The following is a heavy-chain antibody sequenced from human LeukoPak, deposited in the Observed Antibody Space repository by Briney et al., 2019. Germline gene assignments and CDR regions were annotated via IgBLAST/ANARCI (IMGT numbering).Heavy chain of an antibody. CDR1: GFDFSSNW. Sequence: GGSLRLSCAASGFDFSSNWMHWVRHAPGQGLVWVSRIKGDGISTNYADSVKGRFTISRDIAKNTLYLQMNSLRAEDTGVYYCAKDHYWSIDYWGRETLVTVSS. CDR2: IKGDGIST. J-gene: IGHJ4*02. V-gene: IGHV3-74*01. CDR3: AKDHYWSIDY. D-gene: IGHD3-3*01.